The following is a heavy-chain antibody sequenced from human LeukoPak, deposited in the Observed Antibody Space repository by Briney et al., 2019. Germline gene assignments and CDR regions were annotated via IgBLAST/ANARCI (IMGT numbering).Heavy chain of an antibody. J-gene: IGHJ4*02. CDR1: GFTFSSYG. Sequence: GGSLRLSCAASGFTFSSYGMHWVRQAPGKGLEWVAFIRYDGSNKYYADSVKGRFTISRDNSKNTLYLQMNSLRAEDTAVFYCASLNARTTSFDYWGQGTLVTVSS. CDR3: ASLNARTTSFDY. V-gene: IGHV3-30*02. CDR2: IRYDGSNK. D-gene: IGHD4-11*01.